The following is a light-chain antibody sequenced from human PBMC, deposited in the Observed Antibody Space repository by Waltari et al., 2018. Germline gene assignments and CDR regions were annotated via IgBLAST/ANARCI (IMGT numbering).Light chain of an antibody. Sequence: EIVLTQSPATLSLSPGERATLSCRASQSVSSYLAWYQQKPGQAPRLLLYDASNRATGIPARFSGSGSGTDFTLTISSLEPEDFAVYYCQQRSNWQVTFGGGTKVEIK. CDR1: QSVSSY. CDR2: DAS. V-gene: IGKV3-11*01. J-gene: IGKJ4*01. CDR3: QQRSNWQVT.